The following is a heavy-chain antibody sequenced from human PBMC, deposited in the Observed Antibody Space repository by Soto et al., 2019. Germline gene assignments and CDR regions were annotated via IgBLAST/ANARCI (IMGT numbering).Heavy chain of an antibody. CDR3: ARGRWLQLPDY. CDR2: IYYSGST. J-gene: IGHJ4*02. V-gene: IGHV4-59*01. CDR1: GGSMISYY. D-gene: IGHD5-12*01. Sequence: SETLSLTCTVSGGSMISYYWSWIRQPPGRGLEWIGFIYYSGSTDYNPSLKSRVTISVDTSKNQFSLKLSSVTAADTAVYYCARGRWLQLPDYWGQGTLVTVSS.